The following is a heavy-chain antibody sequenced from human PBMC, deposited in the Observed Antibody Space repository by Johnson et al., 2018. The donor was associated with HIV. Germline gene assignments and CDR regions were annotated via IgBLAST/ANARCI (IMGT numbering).Heavy chain of an antibody. J-gene: IGHJ3*02. D-gene: IGHD7-27*01. CDR3: ARENWGQRMNAFDI. Sequence: QVQLVESGGGVVQPGRSLRLSCAASGFTFSSYAMHWVRQAPGKGLEWVAVISYDGSNKYYADSVKGRFTISRDNSKNTLYLQINSLRAEDTAVYYCARENWGQRMNAFDIWGQGTMVTVSS. CDR2: ISYDGSNK. CDR1: GFTFSSYA. V-gene: IGHV3-30*04.